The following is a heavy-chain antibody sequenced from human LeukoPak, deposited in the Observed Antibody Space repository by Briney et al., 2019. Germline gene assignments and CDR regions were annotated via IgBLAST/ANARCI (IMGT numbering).Heavy chain of an antibody. D-gene: IGHD7-27*01. CDR1: GYSISSGYY. Sequence: SETLSLTCAVSGYSISSGYYWGWIRQPPGKGLEWIGTIHYSRSTYYSPSLESRVTISVDTSKNQFSLKLSSVTAADTAVYYCARGLSELGNRFDPWGQGTLVIVSS. J-gene: IGHJ5*02. CDR3: ARGLSELGNRFDP. CDR2: IHYSRST. V-gene: IGHV4-38-2*01.